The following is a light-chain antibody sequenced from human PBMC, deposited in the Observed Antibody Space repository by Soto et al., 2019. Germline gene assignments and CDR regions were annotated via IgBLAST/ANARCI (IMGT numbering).Light chain of an antibody. CDR3: QQRSNWWT. J-gene: IGKJ1*01. V-gene: IGKV3-11*01. CDR2: DAS. Sequence: EIVLTQSPATLSLSPGERATLSCRASQSLSSHLAWYQQKPGQAPRLLIYDASNRATGIPARFSGSGSGTDFTLTISSLEPEDFAVYYCQQRSNWWTFGQGTKVEIK. CDR1: QSLSSH.